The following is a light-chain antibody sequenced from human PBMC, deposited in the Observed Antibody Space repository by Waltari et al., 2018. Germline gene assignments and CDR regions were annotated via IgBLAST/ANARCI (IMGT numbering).Light chain of an antibody. Sequence: SYELTQSPSQSVSPGQTATITCSGDALPTEYVYWYQQKPGQAPVLIIYKDEERPPGIPERFSGSSSGTTATLTISGGQAEDEADYYCQSADSSGTYYVFAAGTKVTVL. CDR3: QSADSSGTYYV. CDR1: ALPTEY. J-gene: IGLJ1*01. CDR2: KDE. V-gene: IGLV3-25*03.